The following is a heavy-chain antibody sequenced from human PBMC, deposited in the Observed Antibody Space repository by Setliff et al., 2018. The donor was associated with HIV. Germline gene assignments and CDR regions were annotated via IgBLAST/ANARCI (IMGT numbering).Heavy chain of an antibody. V-gene: IGHV4-39*01. D-gene: IGHD2-2*02. Sequence: EPLSLTCTVSGDSITNDDYYWGWIRQPPEKGLEWIAIIHYNGRTYYDPSLKSRVTIFVDTSKTQFYLRLRSVTASDTAVYYCARYTSKVDWFDPWGQGTLVTVSS. CDR1: GDSITNDDYY. CDR3: ARYTSKVDWFDP. CDR2: IHYNGRT. J-gene: IGHJ5*02.